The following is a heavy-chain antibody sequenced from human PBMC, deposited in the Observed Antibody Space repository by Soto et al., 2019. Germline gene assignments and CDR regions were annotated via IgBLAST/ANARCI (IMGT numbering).Heavy chain of an antibody. CDR3: ARDLSRIVVVVAAMDY. J-gene: IGHJ4*02. D-gene: IGHD2-15*01. V-gene: IGHV3-21*01. Sequence: EVQLVESGGGLVKPGGSLRLSCAASGFTFSSYSMNWVRQAPGKGLEWVSSISSSSSYIYYADSVKGRFTIYRDNAENSLYLQMNSMRAEDTAVYYCARDLSRIVVVVAAMDYWGQGTLVTVSS. CDR1: GFTFSSYS. CDR2: ISSSSSYI.